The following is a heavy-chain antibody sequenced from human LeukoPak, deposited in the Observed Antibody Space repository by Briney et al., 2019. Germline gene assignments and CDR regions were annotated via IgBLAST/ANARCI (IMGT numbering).Heavy chain of an antibody. V-gene: IGHV4-39*07. CDR2: IYYSGST. CDR3: ARDQAAQVVGATYDY. D-gene: IGHD1-26*01. J-gene: IGHJ4*02. Sequence: PSQTLSLTCTVSGGSISSSSYYWGWIRQPPGKGLEWIGSIYYSGSTYYNPSLKSRVTISVDTSKNQFSLKLSSVTAADTAVYYCARDQAAQVVGATYDYWGQGTLVTVSS. CDR1: GGSISSSSYY.